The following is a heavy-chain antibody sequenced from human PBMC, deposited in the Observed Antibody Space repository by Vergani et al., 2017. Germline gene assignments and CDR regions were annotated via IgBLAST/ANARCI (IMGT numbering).Heavy chain of an antibody. Sequence: EVQLLESGGGLVQPGGSLRLSCAASGFTFSSYAMSWVRQAPGKGLEWVSAISGSGGSTYYADSVKGRFTISRDKSKNTLYLQMNSLRAEDTAVYYCAKGDYDFWGGSPFLFDYWGQGTLVTVSS. J-gene: IGHJ4*02. CDR1: GFTFSSYA. V-gene: IGHV3-23*01. D-gene: IGHD3-3*01. CDR2: ISGSGGST. CDR3: AKGDYDFWGGSPFLFDY.